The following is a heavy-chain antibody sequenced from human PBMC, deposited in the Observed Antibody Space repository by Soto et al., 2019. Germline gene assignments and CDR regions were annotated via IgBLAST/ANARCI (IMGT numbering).Heavy chain of an antibody. V-gene: IGHV3-7*01. CDR3: ACLDSAMVKTAAY. J-gene: IGHJ4*02. Sequence: EVQVVESGGGLVQPGGSLRLSCAASGFTFSNYWVSWVRQAPGKGLEWLANIKQGGSDQYSVDSVRSRFTIFRDNAKNSLSLQMNSLKAEDTAVYYCACLDSAMVKTAAYLGQGTLVTVSS. CDR2: IKQGGSDQ. CDR1: GFTFSNYW. D-gene: IGHD5-18*01.